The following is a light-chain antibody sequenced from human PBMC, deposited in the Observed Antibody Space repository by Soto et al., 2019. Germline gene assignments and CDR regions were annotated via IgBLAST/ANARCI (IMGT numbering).Light chain of an antibody. V-gene: IGKV1-27*01. J-gene: IGKJ3*01. CDR1: QGISNY. CDR3: QKYNSAPPFT. Sequence: DIQMTQSPSSLSASVGDRVTITCRASQGISNYLAWYQQKPGKVPKLLIYAASTLQSGVPSRFSGSGSGTAFTITISSLQPEDVSTYYCQKYNSAPPFTFGPGTKVDIK. CDR2: AAS.